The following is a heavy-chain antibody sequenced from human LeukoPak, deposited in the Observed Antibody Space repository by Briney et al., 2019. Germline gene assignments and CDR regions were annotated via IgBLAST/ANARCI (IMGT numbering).Heavy chain of an antibody. CDR3: ASIQRSGSTLPDY. CDR2: MNPNSGST. J-gene: IGHJ4*02. CDR1: GYTFTSYD. Sequence: ASVKVSCKASGYTFTSYDINWVRQATGQGLEWMGWMNPNSGSTGYAQKFQGRVTMTRNTSISTAYMELSSLRSEDTAVYYCASIQRSGSTLPDYWSQGTLVTVSS. V-gene: IGHV1-8*01. D-gene: IGHD3-10*01.